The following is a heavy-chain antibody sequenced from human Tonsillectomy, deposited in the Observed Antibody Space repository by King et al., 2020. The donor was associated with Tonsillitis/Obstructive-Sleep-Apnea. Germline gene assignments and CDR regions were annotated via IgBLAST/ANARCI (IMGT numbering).Heavy chain of an antibody. CDR2: IWYDGSKK. D-gene: IGHD2/OR15-2a*01. Sequence: VQLVESGGGVVQPGRSLRLSCAAAGFTFSTYGMHWVRQAPGKGLEWVAVIWYDGSKKYYADSVKGRFKISRDNSKNTLYVEVNSLRAEDTAVYYCARGWIGNSASFYYWGQGTLVTVSS. CDR3: ARGWIGNSASFYY. CDR1: GFTFSTYG. V-gene: IGHV3-33*01. J-gene: IGHJ4*02.